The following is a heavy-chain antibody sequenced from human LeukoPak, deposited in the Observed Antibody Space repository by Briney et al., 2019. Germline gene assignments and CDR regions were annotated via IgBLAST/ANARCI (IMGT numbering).Heavy chain of an antibody. D-gene: IGHD4/OR15-4a*01. CDR2: IFTSGST. Sequence: SETLSLTCTVVGGSITSDYWSWIRQPAGKGLEWIGRIFTSGSTAYDPSLKSRVTMSLDTSKNQFFLKLSSVTAADTAAYFCSRGGANDLWGQGTLVTVSS. CDR3: SRGGANDL. CDR1: GGSITSDY. J-gene: IGHJ5*02. V-gene: IGHV4-4*07.